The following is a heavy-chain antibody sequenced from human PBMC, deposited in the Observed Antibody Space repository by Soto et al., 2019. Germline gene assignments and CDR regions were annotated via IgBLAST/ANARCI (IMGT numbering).Heavy chain of an antibody. J-gene: IGHJ4*02. Sequence: VQLVESGGGIVQPGGSLRLSCAGSGFTFSNYWMHWVRQDPEKGPVWVSTINTDGTTTQYADSVKGRFTVTRDNAKNTLYLQMNSLRVEDTAVYFCAKDLSWGQCDYWGQGTLVTVSS. CDR3: AKDLSWGQCDY. D-gene: IGHD3-16*01. CDR2: INTDGTTT. CDR1: GFTFSNYW. V-gene: IGHV3-74*03.